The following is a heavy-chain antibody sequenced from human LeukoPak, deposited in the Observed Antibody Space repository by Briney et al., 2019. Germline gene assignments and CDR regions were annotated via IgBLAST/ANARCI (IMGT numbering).Heavy chain of an antibody. CDR2: ITPLYGAS. CDR3: AADSHTSGFDY. J-gene: IGHJ4*02. Sequence: SVKVSCKTSGGRFGNYALNWVRQAPGQRFEWMGAITPLYGASNYAQKFQGRLTIVADESTGTGYMELRSLASEDTAVYYCAADSHTSGFDYWAQGTLVTVSS. D-gene: IGHD1-1*01. V-gene: IGHV1-69*13. CDR1: GGRFGNYA.